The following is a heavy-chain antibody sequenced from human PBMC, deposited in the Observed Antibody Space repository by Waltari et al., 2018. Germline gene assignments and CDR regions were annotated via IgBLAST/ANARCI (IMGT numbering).Heavy chain of an antibody. D-gene: IGHD1-26*01. CDR3: ARGEQLVTFDY. CDR2: INTANGKT. Sequence: QVQLVQSGAEVKKPGASVKGACKTSGYSFTSYAMNLVRQAPGQRLEWMGWINTANGKTKYSQMFQGRITITTDTSASTAFMQLGSLTFEDTAVYFCARGEQLVTFDYWGQGTLVSVSS. J-gene: IGHJ4*02. V-gene: IGHV1-3*04. CDR1: GYSFTSYA.